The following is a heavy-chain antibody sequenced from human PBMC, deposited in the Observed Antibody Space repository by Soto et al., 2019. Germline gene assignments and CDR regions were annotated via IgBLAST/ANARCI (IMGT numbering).Heavy chain of an antibody. D-gene: IGHD2-2*01. CDR1: GYTFTSYA. CDR3: AREGPIVVVPAAISWFDP. J-gene: IGHJ5*02. CDR2: INAGNGNT. Sequence: QVQVVQSGAEVKKPGASVKVSCKASGYTFTSYAMHWVRQAPGQRLEWMGWINAGNGNTKYSQKFQGRVTITRDTSASTAYMELSSLRSEDTAVYYCAREGPIVVVPAAISWFDPWGQGTLVTVSS. V-gene: IGHV1-3*01.